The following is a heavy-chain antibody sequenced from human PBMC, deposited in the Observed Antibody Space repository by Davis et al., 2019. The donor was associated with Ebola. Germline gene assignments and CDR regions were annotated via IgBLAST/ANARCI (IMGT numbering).Heavy chain of an antibody. D-gene: IGHD3-10*02. CDR1: GGSLSGVY. Sequence: SETLSLTCAVYGGSLSGVYWSWIRQSPGKGLEWIGEINHRGNYNYTPSLKSRVTISVDTSRNQFSLTPTSMTVADSAVYYCARDDVPGLLDSWGLGARVIVSS. V-gene: IGHV4-34*01. CDR3: ARDDVPGLLDS. J-gene: IGHJ4*02. CDR2: INHRGNY.